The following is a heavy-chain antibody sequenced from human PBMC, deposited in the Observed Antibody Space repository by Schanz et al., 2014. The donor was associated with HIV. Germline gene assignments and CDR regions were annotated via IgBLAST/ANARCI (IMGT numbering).Heavy chain of an antibody. CDR1: GFSFSSYG. Sequence: QVPLVESGGGVVQPGRSLRLSCAASGFSFSSYGMHWVRQAPGKGLEWVAVISFDGSNKYYADSVKGQFTISRDNSKNTLYLQMNSLRAEDTAVYYCAREKFSTLTGYPQNAFDIWGQGTMVTVSS. J-gene: IGHJ3*02. V-gene: IGHV3-30*19. CDR2: ISFDGSNK. D-gene: IGHD3-9*01. CDR3: AREKFSTLTGYPQNAFDI.